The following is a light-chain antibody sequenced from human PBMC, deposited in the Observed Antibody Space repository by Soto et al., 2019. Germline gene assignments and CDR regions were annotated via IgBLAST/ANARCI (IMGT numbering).Light chain of an antibody. V-gene: IGKV3-11*01. Sequence: EIVLTQSPATLSLSPGERATLSCRASQSVSSYLAWYQQKPGQAPRLLIYDASNRATGIPARFSGSGSGTDFTLTISSLEPEDFAVHYCQQRSNCPTFGGGTKEEIK. CDR2: DAS. J-gene: IGKJ4*01. CDR1: QSVSSY. CDR3: QQRSNCPT.